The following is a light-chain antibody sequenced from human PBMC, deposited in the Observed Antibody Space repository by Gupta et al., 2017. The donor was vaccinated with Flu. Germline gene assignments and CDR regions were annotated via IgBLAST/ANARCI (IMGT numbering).Light chain of an antibody. V-gene: IGLV2-8*01. CDR2: EVT. CDR1: SSDVGGYNM. J-gene: IGLJ1*01. Sequence: QSALTQPPSASGSPGQSVTISCTGSSSDVGGYNMVSWSQQHPGKAPKLIIYEVTKRPSGVPERFSGSKSGNTASLTVSGLQAEDEADYYCTSYTGSSNFDVFGTGTKVTVL. CDR3: TSYTGSSNFDV.